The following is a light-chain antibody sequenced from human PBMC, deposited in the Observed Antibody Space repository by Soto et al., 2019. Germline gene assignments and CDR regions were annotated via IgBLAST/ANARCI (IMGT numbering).Light chain of an antibody. CDR2: DAS. J-gene: IGKJ4*01. V-gene: IGKV3-15*01. CDR1: QSIGST. CDR3: QHYKTWPLS. Sequence: EIVMTQSPATLSVSPGERATLSCRASQSIGSTLAWYQQKPGQTPRLLIYDASTRATGIPARFSGIGSGTKFPLIISSLQSEDFSVYYCQHYKTWPLSFRGGAKGEI.